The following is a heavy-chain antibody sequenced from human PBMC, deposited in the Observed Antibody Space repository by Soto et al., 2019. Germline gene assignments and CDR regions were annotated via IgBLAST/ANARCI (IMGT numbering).Heavy chain of an antibody. CDR3: ARDDPIAVAGTDYYYYGMDV. CDR1: GYTFTSYG. D-gene: IGHD6-19*01. CDR2: ISAYNGNT. Sequence: QVQLVQSGAEVKKPGASVKVSCKASGYTFTSYGINWVRQAPGQGLEWMGWISAYNGNTNYAQKLQGRVTMTTDTSTSTAYMELRSLRSDDTAVYYCARDDPIAVAGTDYYYYGMDVWGQGTTVTVSS. J-gene: IGHJ6*02. V-gene: IGHV1-18*01.